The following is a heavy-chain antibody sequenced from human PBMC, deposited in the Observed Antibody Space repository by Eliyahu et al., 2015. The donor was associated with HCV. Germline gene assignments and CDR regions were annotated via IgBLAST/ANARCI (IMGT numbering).Heavy chain of an antibody. CDR2: INPPDSDT. CDR1: GYSFNSYW. Sequence: EVQLVQSGAEVKKPGESLKISCKGSGYSFNSYWIGWVRQMPREGPEWVGIINPPDSDTRYNPSFQGQVTLSVDKSINTAYLQWSSLEASDTAMYYCARHGDGGVFKYWGQGTLVTVSS. CDR3: ARHGDGGVFKY. V-gene: IGHV5-51*01. J-gene: IGHJ4*02. D-gene: IGHD3-10*01.